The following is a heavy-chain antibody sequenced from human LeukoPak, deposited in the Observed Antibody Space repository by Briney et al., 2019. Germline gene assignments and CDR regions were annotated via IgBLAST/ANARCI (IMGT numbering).Heavy chain of an antibody. D-gene: IGHD2-2*02. CDR3: VRQRRYCSSSSCHTFDY. CDR2: IYHSGSA. CDR1: GYSISSGYY. J-gene: IGHJ4*02. V-gene: IGHV4-38-2*01. Sequence: PSETLSLTCAVSGYSISSGYYWGWIRQPPGKGLEWIGAIYHSGSAYYNPSLKSRVTMSVDTSKIQLSLKLTSVTAADTAVYYCVRQRRYCSSSSCHTFDYWGQGALVTVSS.